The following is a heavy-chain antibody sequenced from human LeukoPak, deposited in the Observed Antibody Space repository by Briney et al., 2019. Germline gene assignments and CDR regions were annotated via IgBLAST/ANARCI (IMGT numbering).Heavy chain of an antibody. CDR3: ARREYYDDSSTIDY. CDR2: INHSGST. V-gene: IGHV4-34*01. J-gene: IGHJ4*02. CDR1: GGSFSGYY. D-gene: IGHD3-22*01. Sequence: SETLSLTCAVYGGSFSGYYWSWIRQPPGKGLEWIGEINHSGSTNYNPSLKSRVTISVVTSKNQFSLKLSSVTAADTAVYYCARREYYDDSSTIDYWGQGTLVTVSS.